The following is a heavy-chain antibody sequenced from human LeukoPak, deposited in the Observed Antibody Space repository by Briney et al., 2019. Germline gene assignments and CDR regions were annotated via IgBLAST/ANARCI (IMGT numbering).Heavy chain of an antibody. CDR3: AREYSGYDDDAFDI. J-gene: IGHJ3*02. CDR1: GFTFSSYS. D-gene: IGHD5-12*01. CDR2: ISSSSSFI. V-gene: IGHV3-21*01. Sequence: KTGGSLRLSCAAYGFTFSSYSINWVRQAPGKGLEWVSSISSSSSFIYYADSVKGRFTISRDNAKNSLYLQMNSLRAEDTAVYYCAREYSGYDDDAFDIWGQGTMVTVSS.